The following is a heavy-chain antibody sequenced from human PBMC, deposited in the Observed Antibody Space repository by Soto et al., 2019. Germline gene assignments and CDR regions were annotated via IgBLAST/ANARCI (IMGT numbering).Heavy chain of an antibody. V-gene: IGHV1-58*01. CDR2: IVVGSGNT. CDR1: GFTFTSSA. D-gene: IGHD2-2*01. J-gene: IGHJ6*02. Sequence: ASVKVSCKASGFTFTSSAVQWVRQARGQRLEWIGWIVVGSGNTNYAQKFQERVTITRDMSTSTAYMELSSMTSEDTAVYYSAAARYCSSTRCYFRDYYYGMDVWGQGTTVTVSS. CDR3: AAARYCSSTRCYFRDYYYGMDV.